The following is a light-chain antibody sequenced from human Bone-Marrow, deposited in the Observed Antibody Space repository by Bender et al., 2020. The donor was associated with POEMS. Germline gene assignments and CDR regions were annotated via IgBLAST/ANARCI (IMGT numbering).Light chain of an antibody. CDR1: SSNTGSGYD. CDR3: SSYAGTYTWV. CDR2: GYN. V-gene: IGLV1-40*01. Sequence: QSVLTQPPSVSGAPGQRVTISCTGSSSNTGSGYDINWYQHLPGTAPKLLIYGYNNRPSGVPDRFSGSKSGTSASLAISGLQAEDEADYYCSSYAGTYTWVFGGGTKLSVL. J-gene: IGLJ3*02.